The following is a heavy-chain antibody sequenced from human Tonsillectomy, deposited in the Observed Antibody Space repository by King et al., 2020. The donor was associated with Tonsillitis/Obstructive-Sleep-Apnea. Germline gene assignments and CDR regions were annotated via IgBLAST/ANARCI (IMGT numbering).Heavy chain of an antibody. CDR3: AKDIGHGDVRGSGFDYYSMDV. CDR2: ISWNSGSI. D-gene: IGHD3-16*01. Sequence: VQLVESGGGLVQPGRSLRLSCAASGFTFDDYAMHWVRQAPGKGLEWVSGISWNSGSIGYADSVKGRFTISRDNVNNSLYLQMNSLRAEDTALYYCAKDIGHGDVRGSGFDYYSMDVWGKGTTVTVSS. V-gene: IGHV3-9*01. CDR1: GFTFDDYA. J-gene: IGHJ6*03.